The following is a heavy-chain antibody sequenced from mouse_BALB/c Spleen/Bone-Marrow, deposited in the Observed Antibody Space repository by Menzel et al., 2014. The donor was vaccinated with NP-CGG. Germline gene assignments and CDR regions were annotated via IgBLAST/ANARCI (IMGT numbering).Heavy chain of an antibody. Sequence: EVQLVESGAELVKPGASVKLSCTASGFNIKDTYMHWVKQRPEQGLEWIGRIDPANGNTKYDPKFQGKATITAVTSSNTAYLQLSSLTSEDTAVYYCASYYYGSSSFAYWGQGTLVTVSA. CDR2: IDPANGNT. D-gene: IGHD1-1*01. CDR1: GFNIKDTY. CDR3: ASYYYGSSSFAY. V-gene: IGHV14-3*02. J-gene: IGHJ3*01.